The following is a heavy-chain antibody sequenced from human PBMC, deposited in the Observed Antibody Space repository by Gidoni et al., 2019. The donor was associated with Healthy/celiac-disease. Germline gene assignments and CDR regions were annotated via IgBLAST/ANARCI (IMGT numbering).Heavy chain of an antibody. J-gene: IGHJ6*02. CDR1: GFTFSSYS. CDR2: ISSSSSTI. Sequence: EVQLVESGGGLVQPGGSLRLSCAASGFTFSSYSMNWVRQAPGNGLEWVSYISSSSSTIYYADSVKGRFTISRDNAKNSLYLQMNSLRAEDTAVYYCARRQRGDYYGMDVWGQGTTVTVSS. CDR3: ARRQRGDYYGMDV. V-gene: IGHV3-48*01.